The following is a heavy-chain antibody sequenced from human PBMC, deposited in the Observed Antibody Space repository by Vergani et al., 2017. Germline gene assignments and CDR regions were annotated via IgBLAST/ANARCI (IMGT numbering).Heavy chain of an antibody. CDR2: IRYDGSNK. CDR3: ARADILTGWSWFDP. Sequence: QVQLVESGGGVVQPGGSLRLSCAASGFTFSSYGMHWVRQAPGKGLEWVAFIRYDGSNKYYADSVKGRFTITRDNAKNSLYLQMNSLRAEDTAVYYCARADILTGWSWFDPWGQGTLVTVSS. V-gene: IGHV3-30*02. CDR1: GFTFSSYG. J-gene: IGHJ5*02. D-gene: IGHD3-9*01.